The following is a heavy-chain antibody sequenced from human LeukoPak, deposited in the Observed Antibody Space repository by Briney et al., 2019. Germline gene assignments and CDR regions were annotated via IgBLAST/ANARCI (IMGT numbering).Heavy chain of an antibody. CDR1: GGSISSYY. Sequence: PSETLSLTCTVSGGSISSYYWSWIRQPPGKGLEWIGHIYYSGSTNYNPSLMSRVTIAVDTSKNHFSLKLSSVTAADTAVYYCTRNYDSSGYTTFGYWGRGTLVTVSS. D-gene: IGHD3-22*01. CDR2: IYYSGST. CDR3: TRNYDSSGYTTFGY. V-gene: IGHV4-59*01. J-gene: IGHJ4*02.